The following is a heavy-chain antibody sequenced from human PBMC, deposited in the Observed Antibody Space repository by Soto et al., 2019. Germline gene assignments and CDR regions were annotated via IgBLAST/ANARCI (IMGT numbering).Heavy chain of an antibody. Sequence: SVKVSCKASGGTFSSYAIRWGCQAPGHGVEGMGGIIPIFGTANYAQKFQGRVTITADESTSTAYMELSSLRSEDTAVYYCAREVPSLAPGGQGTLVTVSS. CDR3: AREVPSLAP. D-gene: IGHD3-3*02. CDR2: IIPIFGTA. J-gene: IGHJ5*02. V-gene: IGHV1-69*13. CDR1: GGTFSSYA.